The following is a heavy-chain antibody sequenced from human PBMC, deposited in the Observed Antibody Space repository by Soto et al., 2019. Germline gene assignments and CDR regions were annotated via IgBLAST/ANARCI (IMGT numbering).Heavy chain of an antibody. CDR1: GGTFSSYA. V-gene: IGHV1-69*13. CDR3: ARVPGIVVVVAATYGMDV. CDR2: IIPIFGTA. D-gene: IGHD2-15*01. J-gene: IGHJ6*02. Sequence: SVKVSCKASGGTFSSYAISWVRQAPGQGLEWMGGIIPIFGTANYAQKFQGRVTITADESTSTAYMELGSLRSEDTAVYYCARVPGIVVVVAATYGMDVWGQGTTVTVSS.